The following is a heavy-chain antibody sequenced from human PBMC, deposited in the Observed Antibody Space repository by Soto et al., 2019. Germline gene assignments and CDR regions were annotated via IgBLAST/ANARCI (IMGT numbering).Heavy chain of an antibody. CDR3: AKDLELYVDSDGGMDV. CDR2: ISYDGSNK. CDR1: GFTFSSYG. J-gene: IGHJ6*02. Sequence: GGSLRLSCAASGFTFSSYGMHWVRQAPGKGLEWVAVISYDGSNKYYADSVKGRFTISRDNSKNTLYLQMNSLRAEDTAVYYCAKDLELYVDSDGGMDVWGQGTTVTVSS. V-gene: IGHV3-30*18. D-gene: IGHD2-8*01.